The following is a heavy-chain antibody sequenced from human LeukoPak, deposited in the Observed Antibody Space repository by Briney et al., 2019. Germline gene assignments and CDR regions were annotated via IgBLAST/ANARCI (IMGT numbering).Heavy chain of an antibody. CDR3: ARGTPATAIYFDY. CDR1: GGTFSSYA. CDR2: IIPIFGTA. V-gene: IGHV1-69*01. Sequence: ASVKVSCKASGGTFSSYAISWVRQAPEQGLEWMGGIIPIFGTANYAQKFQGRVTITADESTSTAYMELSSLRSEDTAVYYCARGTPATAIYFDYWGQGTLVTVSS. J-gene: IGHJ4*02. D-gene: IGHD5-12*01.